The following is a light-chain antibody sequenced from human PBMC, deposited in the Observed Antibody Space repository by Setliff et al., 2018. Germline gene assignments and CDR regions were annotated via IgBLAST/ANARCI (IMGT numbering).Light chain of an antibody. CDR2: EVD. Sequence: QSALTQPASVSGPPGQSITISCTGSSSDVGAYNYVSWCQQHPGKAPKLIILEVDKRPSGVSSRFSGSKAGNTASLTISGLQAEDEADYYCSSYTSLSTRVFGTGTKVTVL. CDR1: SSDVGAYNY. CDR3: SSYTSLSTRV. J-gene: IGLJ1*01. V-gene: IGLV2-14*01.